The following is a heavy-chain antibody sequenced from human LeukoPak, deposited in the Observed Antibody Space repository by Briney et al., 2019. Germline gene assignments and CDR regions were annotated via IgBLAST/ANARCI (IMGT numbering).Heavy chain of an antibody. CDR2: INPNSGGT. CDR3: ARGPWSTFGGVIAAPDDY. CDR1: GYTFTGYY. D-gene: IGHD3-16*02. J-gene: IGHJ4*02. V-gene: IGHV1-2*02. Sequence: GASVKVSCKASGYTFTGYYMHWVRQAPGQGLEWMGWINPNSGGTNYAQKFQGRVTMTRDTSISTACMELSRLRSDDTAVYYCARGPWSTFGGVIAAPDDYWGQGTLVTVSS.